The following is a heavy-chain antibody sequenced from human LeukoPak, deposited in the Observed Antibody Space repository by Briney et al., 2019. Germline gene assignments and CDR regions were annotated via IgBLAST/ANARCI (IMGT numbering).Heavy chain of an antibody. J-gene: IGHJ6*02. CDR3: ARDVYYDSSGYPDYYYYYGMDV. V-gene: IGHV1-69*10. D-gene: IGHD3-22*01. CDR2: IIPILGIA. CDR1: GATFTSYT. Sequence: SVKVSCKASGATFTSYTISWVRQAPGQGFEWMGGIIPILGIANYAQKFQGRVTITADKSTSTAYMELSSLRSEDTAVYYCARDVYYDSSGYPDYYYYYGMDVWGQGTTVTVSS.